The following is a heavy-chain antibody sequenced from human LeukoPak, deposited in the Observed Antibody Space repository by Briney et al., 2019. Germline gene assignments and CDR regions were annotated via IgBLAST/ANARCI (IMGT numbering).Heavy chain of an antibody. V-gene: IGHV3-30-3*01. CDR3: AREGTLGVYFDY. Sequence: GRSLRLSCAASGFTFSSYAMHWVRQAPGKGLEWVAVISYDGSNKHYADSVKGRFTISRDNSKNTLYLQMNSLRAEDTAVYYCAREGTLGVYFDYWGQGTLVTVSS. CDR1: GFTFSSYA. J-gene: IGHJ4*02. CDR2: ISYDGSNK.